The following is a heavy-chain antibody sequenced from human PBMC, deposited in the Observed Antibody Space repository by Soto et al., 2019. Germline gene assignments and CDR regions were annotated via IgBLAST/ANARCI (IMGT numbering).Heavy chain of an antibody. J-gene: IGHJ4*02. D-gene: IGHD6-13*01. V-gene: IGHV3-30*04. Sequence: QVQLVESGGGVVQPGRSLRLSCAASGFTFSSYAIHWVRQAPGKGLEWVTVTSYDGSNKYYADSVRGRFTISRDNSKNALYLQMTSLRAEDTAVYYCARDRSIAAADPFDYWGQGTLVTFSS. CDR1: GFTFSSYA. CDR3: ARDRSIAAADPFDY. CDR2: TSYDGSNK.